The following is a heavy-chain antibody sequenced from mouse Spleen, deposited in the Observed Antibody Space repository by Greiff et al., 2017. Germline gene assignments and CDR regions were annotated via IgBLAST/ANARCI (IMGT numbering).Heavy chain of an antibody. V-gene: IGHV1-18*01. D-gene: IGHD3-2*01. CDR3: ARSPRQLGLAWFAY. Sequence: VQLKQSGPELVKPGASVKIPCKASGYTFTDYNMDWVKQSHGKSLEWIGDINPNNGGTIYNQKFKGKATLTVDKSSSTAYMELRSLTSEDTAVYYCARSPRQLGLAWFAYWGQGTLVTVSA. CDR1: GYTFTDYN. CDR2: INPNNGGT. J-gene: IGHJ3*01.